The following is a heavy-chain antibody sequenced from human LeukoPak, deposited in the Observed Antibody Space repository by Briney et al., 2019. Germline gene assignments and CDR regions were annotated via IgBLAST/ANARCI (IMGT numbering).Heavy chain of an antibody. Sequence: PGGSLRLSCAASEFTLSIYEMNWVRQAPGRGMEWLSYIGGNNINNADSVKGRFTISRDNAKNSLYLQKNSLRAEDTAVYYCARETIAVFGDAFDIWGQGTMVTVSS. CDR2: IGGNNI. D-gene: IGHD6-19*01. CDR3: ARETIAVFGDAFDI. V-gene: IGHV3-48*03. J-gene: IGHJ3*02. CDR1: EFTLSIYE.